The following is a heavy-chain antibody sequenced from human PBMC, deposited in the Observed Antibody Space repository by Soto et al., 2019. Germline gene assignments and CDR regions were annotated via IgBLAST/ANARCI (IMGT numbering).Heavy chain of an antibody. J-gene: IGHJ5*02. Sequence: QVQLVQAGAEVKKPGSSVKVSCKASGGTFSSYTISWVRQAPGQGLEWMGRIIPILGIANYAQKFQGRVTITANKSTSTAYMELSSLRSEDTAVYYCARYREGSFDCSSTSCYAQLGSWFDPWGQGTLVTVSS. CDR1: GGTFSSYT. D-gene: IGHD2-2*01. CDR2: IIPILGIA. V-gene: IGHV1-69*02. CDR3: ARYREGSFDCSSTSCYAQLGSWFDP.